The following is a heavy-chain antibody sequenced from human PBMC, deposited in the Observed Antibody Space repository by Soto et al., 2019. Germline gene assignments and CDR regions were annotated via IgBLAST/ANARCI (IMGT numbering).Heavy chain of an antibody. CDR3: ARDYYGSGRYYLDY. Sequence: EVQLVESGGGLVKPGGSLRLYCAASGFTFSSYSMNWVRQSPGKVLECVSSSSSSSSYIYYADSGTGRFTISRDNDNNSLYLQMNSLRAEDTAVYYCARDYYGSGRYYLDYWGKGTLVTVSS. D-gene: IGHD3-10*01. CDR2: SSSSSSYI. V-gene: IGHV3-21*01. J-gene: IGHJ4*01. CDR1: GFTFSSYS.